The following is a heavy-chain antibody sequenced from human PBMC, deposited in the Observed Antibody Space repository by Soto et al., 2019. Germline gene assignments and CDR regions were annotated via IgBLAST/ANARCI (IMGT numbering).Heavy chain of an antibody. CDR3: ARVLVGATPVDY. Sequence: ASVKGACKTSGYTFTRYAVHWVRQAPGQRLEWMGWINAGNGNTKYSQKFQGRVTITRDTSASTAYMELSSLRSEDTAVYYCARVLVGATPVDYWGQGTLVTVSS. CDR2: INAGNGNT. V-gene: IGHV1-3*01. D-gene: IGHD1-26*01. CDR1: GYTFTRYA. J-gene: IGHJ4*02.